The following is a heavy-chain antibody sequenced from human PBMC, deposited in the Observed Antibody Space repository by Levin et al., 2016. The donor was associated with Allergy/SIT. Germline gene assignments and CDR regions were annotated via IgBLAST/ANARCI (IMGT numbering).Heavy chain of an antibody. V-gene: IGHV1-18*01. J-gene: IGHJ4*02. CDR3: ARDLAGSGSYYQFDY. Sequence: WVRQAPGQGLEWMGWISAYNGNTNYAQKLQGRVTMTTDTSTSTAYMELRSLRSDDTAVYYCARDLAGSGSYYQFDYWGQGTLVTVSS. CDR2: ISAYNGNT. D-gene: IGHD1-26*01.